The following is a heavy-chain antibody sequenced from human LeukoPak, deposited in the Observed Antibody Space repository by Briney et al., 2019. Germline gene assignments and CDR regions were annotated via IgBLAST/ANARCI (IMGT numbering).Heavy chain of an antibody. J-gene: IGHJ4*02. Sequence: KPGGSLRLSCAASGFTFSSYSMNWVRQAPGKGLECVSTLSSSSSYIYYADAVKGRFTISRDNAKNSLYLQMNSLRAEDTAVYYCARVGFYIVGATKGFDYWGQGTLVTVSS. CDR2: LSSSSSYI. D-gene: IGHD1-26*01. CDR3: ARVGFYIVGATKGFDY. CDR1: GFTFSSYS. V-gene: IGHV3-21*01.